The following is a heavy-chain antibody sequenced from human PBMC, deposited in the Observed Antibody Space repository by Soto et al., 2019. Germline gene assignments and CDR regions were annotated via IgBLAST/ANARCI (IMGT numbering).Heavy chain of an antibody. CDR3: ARGTNRDGYNYGGYYFDY. CDR1: GGTFSSYA. Sequence: ASVKVSCKASGGTFSSYASSWVRQAPGQGLEWMGGIIPIFGTANYAQKFQGRVTITADESTSTAYMELSSLRSEDTAVYYCARGTNRDGYNYGGYYFDYWGQGTLVTVSS. J-gene: IGHJ4*02. V-gene: IGHV1-69*13. CDR2: IIPIFGTA. D-gene: IGHD5-12*01.